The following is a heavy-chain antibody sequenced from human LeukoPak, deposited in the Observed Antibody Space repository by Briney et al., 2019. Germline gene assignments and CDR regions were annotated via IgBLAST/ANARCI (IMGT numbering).Heavy chain of an antibody. CDR2: IYYSGST. J-gene: IGHJ3*02. V-gene: IGHV4-59*01. Sequence: SETLSLTCTVSGGSISSYYWSWIRQPPGKGLEWIGYIYYSGSTSYNPSLKSRVTISVDTSKNQFSLKLSSVTAADTAVYYCARGLVGYYDSSGYYYHGDAFDIWGQGTMVTVSS. CDR1: GGSISSYY. D-gene: IGHD3-22*01. CDR3: ARGLVGYYDSSGYYYHGDAFDI.